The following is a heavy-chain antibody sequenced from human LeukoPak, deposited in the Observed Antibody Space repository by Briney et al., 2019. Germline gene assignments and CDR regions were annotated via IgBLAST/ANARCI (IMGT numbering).Heavy chain of an antibody. CDR3: ARDYRRYDSSGYYYFFY. CDR1: GGTFSSYA. V-gene: IGHV1-69*06. CDR2: IIPIFGTA. Sequence: ASVKVSCKASGGTFSSYAISWVRQAPGQGLEWMGGIIPIFGTANYAQKFQGRVTITADKSTSTACMELSSLRSEDTAVYYCARDYRRYDSSGYYYFFYWGQGTLVTVSS. D-gene: IGHD3-22*01. J-gene: IGHJ4*02.